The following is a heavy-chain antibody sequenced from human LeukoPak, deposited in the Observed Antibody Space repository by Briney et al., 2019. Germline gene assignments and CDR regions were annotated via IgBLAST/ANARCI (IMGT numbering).Heavy chain of an antibody. CDR3: AREGGYCSGGSCYSAFDY. V-gene: IGHV4-59*11. D-gene: IGHD2-15*01. Sequence: SETLSLTCIVSASISSHYWSWIRQPPGKGLEWIGYIYYSGSTNYNPSLKSRVTISVDTSKNQFSLKLSSVTAGDTAVYYCAREGGYCSGGSCYSAFDYWGQGTLVTVSS. J-gene: IGHJ4*02. CDR1: ASISSHY. CDR2: IYYSGST.